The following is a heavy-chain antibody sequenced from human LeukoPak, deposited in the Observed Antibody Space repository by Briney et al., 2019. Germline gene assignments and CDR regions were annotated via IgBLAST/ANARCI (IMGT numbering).Heavy chain of an antibody. D-gene: IGHD3-10*01. Sequence: PSETLSLTCTVSGGSVSSGSYYWRWIRQPPGKGLEWIGYIYYSGSTNYNPSLKSRVTISVDTSKNQFSLKLSSVTAADTAVYYCARFVVRGVITNWGQGTLVTVSS. CDR1: GGSVSSGSYY. CDR3: ARFVVRGVITN. CDR2: IYYSGST. J-gene: IGHJ4*02. V-gene: IGHV4-61*01.